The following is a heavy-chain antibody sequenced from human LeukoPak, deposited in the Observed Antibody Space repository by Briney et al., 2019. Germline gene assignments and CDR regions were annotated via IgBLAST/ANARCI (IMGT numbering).Heavy chain of an antibody. CDR3: VVSSGYADYFDY. D-gene: IGHD3-22*01. CDR2: ISYDGSNK. Sequence: GGSLRLSCAASGFTFSNYLMYWVRQAPGKGLEWVAVISYDGSNKYYADSVKGRFTISRDNSKNTLYLQMNSLRAEDTAVYYSVVSSGYADYFDYWGQGTLVTVSS. CDR1: GFTFSNYL. J-gene: IGHJ4*02. V-gene: IGHV3-30-3*01.